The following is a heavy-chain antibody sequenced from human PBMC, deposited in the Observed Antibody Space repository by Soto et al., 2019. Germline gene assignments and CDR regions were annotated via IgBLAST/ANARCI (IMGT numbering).Heavy chain of an antibody. D-gene: IGHD5-18*01. J-gene: IGHJ4*02. CDR1: RGSISSGTNY. V-gene: IGHV4-39*01. CDR3: CRGGIQLSYDFYD. Sequence: SQPLSLTCTVSRGSISSGTNYWAWIRQPPGKGLEWIANIYYSGSTFYNPSLKSRVTISLDTSKNQFSLKLRSVTAADTAVYYGCRGGIQLSYDFYDWGQGILVTLSS. CDR2: IYYSGST.